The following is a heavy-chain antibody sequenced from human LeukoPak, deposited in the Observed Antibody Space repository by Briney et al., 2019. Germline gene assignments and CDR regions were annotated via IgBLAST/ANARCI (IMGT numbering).Heavy chain of an antibody. Sequence: GGSLGLSCAASGFTFSSYAMSWVRQAPGTGLEWVSAISGSGGGTYYADSVKGRFTISRDNSKNTLYMQMNSLRAEDTAVYYCAKYLQWLKPFDYWGQGTLVTVSS. D-gene: IGHD6-19*01. CDR1: GFTFSSYA. V-gene: IGHV3-23*01. J-gene: IGHJ4*02. CDR3: AKYLQWLKPFDY. CDR2: ISGSGGGT.